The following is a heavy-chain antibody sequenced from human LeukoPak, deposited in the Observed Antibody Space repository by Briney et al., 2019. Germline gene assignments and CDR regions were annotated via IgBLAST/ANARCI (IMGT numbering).Heavy chain of an antibody. J-gene: IGHJ4*02. CDR1: GFTFSSYA. CDR3: AKEPYSSGWYPFDY. CDR2: ISGSGGST. V-gene: IGHV3-23*01. D-gene: IGHD6-19*01. Sequence: GASLRLSCAASGFTFSSYAMSWVRQAPGKGLEWVSAISGSGGSTYYADSVKGRFTFSRDNSKNTLYLQMNSLRAEDTAVYYCAKEPYSSGWYPFDYWGQGTLVTVSS.